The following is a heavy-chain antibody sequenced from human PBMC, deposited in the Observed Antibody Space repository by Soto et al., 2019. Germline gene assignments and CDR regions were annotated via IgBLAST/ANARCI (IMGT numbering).Heavy chain of an antibody. J-gene: IGHJ6*02. V-gene: IGHV3-23*01. CDR1: GFTFSSYA. CDR3: APGKGNYYYDGMDV. Sequence: EVQLLESGGGLVQPGGSLRLSCAASGFTFSSYAMSWVRQAPGKGLEWVSAISGSGGSTYYADSVKGRFTISRDNSKNTLYLQMNSLRAEYTAVYYWAPGKGNYYYDGMDVWGQGTTVTVSS. CDR2: ISGSGGST. D-gene: IGHD1-1*01.